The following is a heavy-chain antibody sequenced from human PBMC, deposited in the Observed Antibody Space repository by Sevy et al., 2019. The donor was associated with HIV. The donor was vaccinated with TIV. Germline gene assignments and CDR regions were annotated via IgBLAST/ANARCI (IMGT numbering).Heavy chain of an antibody. CDR3: AKESGGGRGGGVVPAAMRYFDY. Sequence: GGSLRLSCAASGFTFSSYAMSWVRQAPGKGLEWVSAISGSGGSTYYADSVKGRVTISRDNSKNTLYLQMNSLRAEDTAVYYCAKESGGGRGGGVVPAAMRYFDYWGQGILVTVSS. D-gene: IGHD2-2*01. V-gene: IGHV3-23*01. CDR2: ISGSGGST. J-gene: IGHJ4*02. CDR1: GFTFSSYA.